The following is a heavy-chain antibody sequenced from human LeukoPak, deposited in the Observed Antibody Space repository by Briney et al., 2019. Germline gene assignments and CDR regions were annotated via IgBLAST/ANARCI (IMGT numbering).Heavy chain of an antibody. D-gene: IGHD7-27*01. J-gene: IGHJ4*02. V-gene: IGHV1-18*01. CDR1: GYTFISYV. Sequence: ASVKVSCKASGYTFISYVITWVRQAPEQGLEWMGWISAYNGNTNYAQSLQGRVTMTTDTSTSTAYMELRSLKSDDTAVYYCARGSHWGSEDYWGQGTLVTVSS. CDR2: ISAYNGNT. CDR3: ARGSHWGSEDY.